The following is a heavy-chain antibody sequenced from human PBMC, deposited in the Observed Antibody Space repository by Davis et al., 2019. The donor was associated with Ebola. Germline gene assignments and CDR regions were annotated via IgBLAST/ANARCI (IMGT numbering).Heavy chain of an antibody. CDR2: IYPGDSDT. J-gene: IGHJ4*02. D-gene: IGHD1-26*01. Sequence: KVSCKGSGYSFTSYWIGWVRQMPGKGLEWMGIIYPGDSDTRYSPSFQGQVTISADKSITTAYVHWSSLKASDSAMYYCARLKGELGSDFDYWGQGTLVTVSS. CDR3: ARLKGELGSDFDY. V-gene: IGHV5-51*01. CDR1: GYSFTSYW.